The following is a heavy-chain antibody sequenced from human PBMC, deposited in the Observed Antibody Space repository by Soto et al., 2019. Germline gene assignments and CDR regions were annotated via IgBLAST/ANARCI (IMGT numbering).Heavy chain of an antibody. J-gene: IGHJ4*02. D-gene: IGHD5-12*01. V-gene: IGHV3-23*01. Sequence: EVQLLESGGGLVQPGGSLRLSCAASGFSFGGYAMNWVRQAPGKGLEWVSSISGSGSTTYYADSVRGRFTISRDNSKNTLYLQMNSLRAEDTAVYYCAKGSRGYSGHVFDYWGQGTLVTVSS. CDR1: GFSFGGYA. CDR3: AKGSRGYSGHVFDY. CDR2: ISGSGSTT.